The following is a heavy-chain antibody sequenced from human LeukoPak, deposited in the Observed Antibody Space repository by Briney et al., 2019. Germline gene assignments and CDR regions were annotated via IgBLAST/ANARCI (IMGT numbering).Heavy chain of an antibody. CDR1: GFTFSSYA. J-gene: IGHJ5*02. CDR2: ISGSGGST. Sequence: GGSLRLSCAASGFTFSSYAMSWVRQAPGKGLEWVSAISGSGGSTYYADSVKGRFTISRDNSKNTLYLQMNSLRAEDTAVYYCAKDRVVPAAQLNNWFDPWGQGTLVTVSS. D-gene: IGHD2-2*01. CDR3: AKDRVVPAAQLNNWFDP. V-gene: IGHV3-23*01.